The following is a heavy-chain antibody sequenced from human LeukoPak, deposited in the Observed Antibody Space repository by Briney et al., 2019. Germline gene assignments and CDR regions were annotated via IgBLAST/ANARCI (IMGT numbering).Heavy chain of an antibody. CDR2: ISSSGNTI. CDR3: ARFPFGKFPRRLNYFDS. Sequence: PGGSLRLSCAASGFTLSDYYLSWIRQAPGKGLEWVSYISSSGNTIHYSDSVKGRFTISRDNARNSLFLQMNSLRAEDTGVYCCARFPFGKFPRRLNYFDSWGQGTLVTVSS. J-gene: IGHJ4*02. CDR1: GFTLSDYY. D-gene: IGHD3-10*01. V-gene: IGHV3-11*01.